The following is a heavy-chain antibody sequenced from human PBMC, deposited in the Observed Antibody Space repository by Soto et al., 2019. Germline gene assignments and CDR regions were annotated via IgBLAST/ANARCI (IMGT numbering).Heavy chain of an antibody. D-gene: IGHD3-9*01. CDR2: ISGSGGST. J-gene: IGHJ6*02. CDR3: AKDSYYDILTGYYNRYYYGMDV. CDR1: GFTFSSYA. Sequence: GGSLRLSCAASGFTFSSYAMSWVRQAPGKGLEWVSAISGSGGSTYYADSVKGRFTISRDNSKNTLYLQMNSLRAEDTAVYYCAKDSYYDILTGYYNRYYYGMDVWGQGTTVTVSS. V-gene: IGHV3-23*01.